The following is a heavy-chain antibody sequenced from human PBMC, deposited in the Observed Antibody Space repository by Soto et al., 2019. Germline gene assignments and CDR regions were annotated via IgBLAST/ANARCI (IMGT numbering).Heavy chain of an antibody. D-gene: IGHD6-13*01. V-gene: IGHV3-23*01. CDR1: GVTFRTYS. CDR2: ISGSGDIT. J-gene: IGHJ5*02. CDR3: ATDQAAGLCWFDP. Sequence: PGGSLRLSCAASGVTFRTYSMSWVRQAPGKGLEWVSAISGSGDITYYADSVKGRFTISRDNSKNTLYLQMNSLRAEDTAVYYCATDQAAGLCWFDPWGQGTLVTVSS.